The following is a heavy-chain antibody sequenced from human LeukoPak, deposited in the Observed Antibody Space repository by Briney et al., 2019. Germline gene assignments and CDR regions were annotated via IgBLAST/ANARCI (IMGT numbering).Heavy chain of an antibody. V-gene: IGHV5-51*01. Sequence: PGESLKISCKGSGYSFTTYWVGWVRQMPGKGLEWMGIIYPGDSTTIYSPSFQGQVTISADESISTAYLQWSSLKASDTAMYFCARHRPGDQGYYYYGLDVWGQGTTVTVSS. CDR3: ARHRPGDQGYYYYGLDV. CDR2: IYPGDSTT. J-gene: IGHJ6*02. D-gene: IGHD4-17*01. CDR1: GYSFTTYW.